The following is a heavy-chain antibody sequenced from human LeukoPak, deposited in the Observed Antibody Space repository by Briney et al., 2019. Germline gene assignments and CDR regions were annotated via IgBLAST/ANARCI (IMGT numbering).Heavy chain of an antibody. CDR2: INHSGST. CDR1: GGSFSGYY. D-gene: IGHD2-15*01. Sequence: PSETLSLTCAVYGGSFSGYYWRWIRQPPAKGLEWIGEINHSGSTNYNPSLKSRVTISVDTTKNQFSLKLRSVTAADTAVYYCARGKGYCSGGSCHNWLDPWGQGTLVTVSS. J-gene: IGHJ5*02. CDR3: ARGKGYCSGGSCHNWLDP. V-gene: IGHV4-34*01.